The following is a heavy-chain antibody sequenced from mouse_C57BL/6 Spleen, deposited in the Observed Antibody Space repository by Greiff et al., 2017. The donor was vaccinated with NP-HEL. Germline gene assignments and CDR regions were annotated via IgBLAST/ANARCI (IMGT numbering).Heavy chain of an antibody. D-gene: IGHD1-1*02. CDR1: GFSFNTYA. Sequence: EVQLVESGGGLVQPKGSLKLSCAASGFSFNTYAMNWVRQAPGKGLEWVARIRSKSNNHATYYAVPVKDRFTISRDDSECMLYLQMNNLKTEDTAMYYCVRQGSSWFAYWGQGTLVTVSA. CDR3: VRQGSSWFAY. J-gene: IGHJ3*01. V-gene: IGHV10-1*01. CDR2: IRSKSNNHAT.